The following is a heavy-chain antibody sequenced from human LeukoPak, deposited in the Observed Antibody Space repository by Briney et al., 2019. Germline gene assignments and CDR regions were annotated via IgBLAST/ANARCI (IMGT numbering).Heavy chain of an antibody. CDR2: IGGSGGST. CDR3: ARAMAVGDYYFDY. J-gene: IGHJ4*02. V-gene: IGHV3-23*01. D-gene: IGHD6-19*01. CDR1: GFTFNNYA. Sequence: PGGSLRLSCAASGFTFNNYAMSWVRQSPGKGLEWVSSIGGSGGSTHYADSVKGRFTISRDNSKNTMYLQMNSLRAEDTAVFYCARAMAVGDYYFDYWGQGTLVTVSS.